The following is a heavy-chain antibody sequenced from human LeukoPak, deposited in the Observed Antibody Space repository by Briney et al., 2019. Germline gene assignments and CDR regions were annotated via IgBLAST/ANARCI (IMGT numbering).Heavy chain of an antibody. CDR2: ISGSSSLI. Sequence: GGFLRLSCVGSGFTFRLFSLTWVRQAPGKGLEYLASISGSSSLIYYADSVKGRFTISRDNAMNSVYLQMNALRVDDTAVYFCVRGDRRDYWGQGTLVTVSS. V-gene: IGHV3-21*06. D-gene: IGHD3-22*01. CDR1: GFTFRLFS. CDR3: VRGDRRDY. J-gene: IGHJ4*02.